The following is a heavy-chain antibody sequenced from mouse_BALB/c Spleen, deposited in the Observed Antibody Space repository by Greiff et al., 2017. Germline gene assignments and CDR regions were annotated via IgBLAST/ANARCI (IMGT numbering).Heavy chain of an antibody. V-gene: IGHV5-17*02. J-gene: IGHJ2*01. Sequence: EVKLVESGGGLVQPGGSRKLSCAASGFTFSSFGMHWVRQAPEKGLEWVAYISSGSSTIYYADTVKGRFTISRDNPKNTLFLQMTSLRSEDTAMYYCASGGGDYWGQGTTLTVSS. CDR3: ASGGGDY. CDR2: ISSGSSTI. CDR1: GFTFSSFG.